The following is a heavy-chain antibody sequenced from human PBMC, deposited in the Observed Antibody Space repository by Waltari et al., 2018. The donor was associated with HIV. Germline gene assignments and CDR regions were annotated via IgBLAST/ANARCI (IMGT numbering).Heavy chain of an antibody. V-gene: IGHV3-53*01. Sequence: EVQLVESGGGLIQPGGSLRLSCAASGFTVSSNYMRWVRQAPGKGLEWVSVINSGGSTYYADSVKGRFTISRDNSKNTVFLQMNSLRADDTAVYYCARAGDSNFGYWCFNLWGRGTLLTVSS. J-gene: IGHJ2*01. CDR1: GFTVSSNY. CDR3: ARAGDSNFGYWCFNL. CDR2: INSGGST. D-gene: IGHD4-4*01.